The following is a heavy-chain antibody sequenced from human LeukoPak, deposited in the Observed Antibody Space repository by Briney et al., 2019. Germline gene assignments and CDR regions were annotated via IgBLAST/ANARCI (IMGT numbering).Heavy chain of an antibody. D-gene: IGHD6-13*01. CDR2: IIPIFGTA. J-gene: IGHJ6*03. Sequence: SVKVSCKASGGTFSSYAISWVRQAPGQGLEWMGGIIPIFGTANYAQKFQGRVTITADESTSTAYMELSSLRSEDTAVYYCARGGDSSSWYPLYYYYYMDVWGKGTTVTVSS. CDR1: GGTFSSYA. V-gene: IGHV1-69*13. CDR3: ARGGDSSSWYPLYYYYYMDV.